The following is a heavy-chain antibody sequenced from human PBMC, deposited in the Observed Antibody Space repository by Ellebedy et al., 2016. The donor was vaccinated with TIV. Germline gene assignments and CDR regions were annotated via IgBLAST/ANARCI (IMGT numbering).Heavy chain of an antibody. Sequence: GESLKISCKGSGYSFTNYWIGWVRQMPGKGLEWMAIIYPGNSDTRYRPSFQGQVTISADKSINTAYLQWSSLKASDTAMYYCVRGDILTGYNWFDPWGQGTLVTVSS. CDR3: VRGDILTGYNWFDP. CDR2: IYPGNSDT. D-gene: IGHD3-9*01. J-gene: IGHJ5*02. V-gene: IGHV5-51*01. CDR1: GYSFTNYW.